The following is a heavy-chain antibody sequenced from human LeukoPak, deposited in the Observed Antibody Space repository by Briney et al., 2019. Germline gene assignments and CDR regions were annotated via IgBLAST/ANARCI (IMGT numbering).Heavy chain of an antibody. CDR1: GFTFSSYA. CDR3: AKSDDPSNRSNYFRYFDS. CDR2: ISGSGGST. D-gene: IGHD3-10*01. V-gene: IGHV3-23*01. Sequence: GGSLRLSCAASGFTFSSYAMSWVRQAPGKGLEWVSVISGSGGSTYYADSVKGRFTISRDNSKNTLYLQMNSLRAEDTAVYYCAKSDDPSNRSNYFRYFDSWGQGTLVTVSS. J-gene: IGHJ4*02.